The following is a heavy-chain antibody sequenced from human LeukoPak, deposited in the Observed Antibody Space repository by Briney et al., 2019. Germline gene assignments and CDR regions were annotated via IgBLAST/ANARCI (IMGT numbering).Heavy chain of an antibody. CDR2: ISSSSSYI. CDR1: GFTFSSYS. J-gene: IGHJ6*03. V-gene: IGHV3-21*01. D-gene: IGHD3-3*01. Sequence: GGSLRLSCAASGFTFSSYSMYWVRQAPGKGLEWVSSISSSSSYIYYADSVKGRFTISRDNAKNSLYLQMNSLRAEDTAVYYCARDYDFWSGYDYYYYMDVWGKGTTVTVSS. CDR3: ARDYDFWSGYDYYYYMDV.